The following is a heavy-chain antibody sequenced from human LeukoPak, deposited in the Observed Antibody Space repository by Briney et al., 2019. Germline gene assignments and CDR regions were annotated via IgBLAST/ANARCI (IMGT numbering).Heavy chain of an antibody. CDR3: ARDPGQWAG. Sequence: GGSLRLSCAASGFTFSSYSMNWVRQAPGKGLEWVSSISSSSSYIYHADSVKGRFTISRDNAKNSLYLQMNSLRAEDTAVYYCARDPGQWAGRGQGTLVTVSS. D-gene: IGHD6-19*01. J-gene: IGHJ4*02. V-gene: IGHV3-21*01. CDR2: ISSSSSYI. CDR1: GFTFSSYS.